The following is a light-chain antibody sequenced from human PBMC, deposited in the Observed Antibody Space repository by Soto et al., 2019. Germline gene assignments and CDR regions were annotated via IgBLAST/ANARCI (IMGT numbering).Light chain of an antibody. Sequence: EIALTQSPATLSLSPGERATLSCRASQSVSSYLAWYQQKPGQAPRLLIYGASSRATGIPDRFSGSGSGTDFTLTISRLEPEDFAVYYCQQYGSSPGTFGQGTKVDIK. V-gene: IGKV3-20*01. CDR3: QQYGSSPGT. CDR1: QSVSSY. J-gene: IGKJ1*01. CDR2: GAS.